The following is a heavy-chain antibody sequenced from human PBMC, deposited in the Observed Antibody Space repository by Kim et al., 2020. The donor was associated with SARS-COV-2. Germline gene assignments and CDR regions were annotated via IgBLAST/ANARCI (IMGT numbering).Heavy chain of an antibody. CDR3: ARYFVDTAIVDY. V-gene: IGHV1-2*02. D-gene: IGHD5-18*01. J-gene: IGHJ4*02. Sequence: NYAQKFQGRVTMTRDTSISTAYMELSRLRSDDTAVYYCARYFVDTAIVDYWGQGTLVTVSS.